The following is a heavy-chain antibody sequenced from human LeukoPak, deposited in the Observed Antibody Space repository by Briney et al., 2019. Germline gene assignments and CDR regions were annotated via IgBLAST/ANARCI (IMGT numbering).Heavy chain of an antibody. CDR2: ISSSSSYI. V-gene: IGHV3-21*01. Sequence: GGSLRLSCATSGFTFSSYSMNWVRQAPGKGLEWVSSISSSSSYIYYADSVKGRFTISRDNAKNSLYLQMNSLRAEDTAVYYCARAMVAGTIDYWGQGTLVTVSS. CDR1: GFTFSSYS. D-gene: IGHD6-19*01. J-gene: IGHJ4*02. CDR3: ARAMVAGTIDY.